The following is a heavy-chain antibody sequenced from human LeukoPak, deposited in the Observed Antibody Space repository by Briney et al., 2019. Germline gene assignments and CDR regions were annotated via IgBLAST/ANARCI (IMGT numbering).Heavy chain of an antibody. CDR1: GFTFSSYW. Sequence: GGSLRLSCAASGFTFSSYWMHWVRQAPGKGLEWVSAISGSGGSTYYADSVKGRFTISRDNSKNTLDLQMNSLRAEDMAVYYCAKEFGYCSSTSCFPFDYWGQGTLVTVSS. D-gene: IGHD2-2*03. CDR3: AKEFGYCSSTSCFPFDY. J-gene: IGHJ4*02. V-gene: IGHV3-23*01. CDR2: ISGSGGST.